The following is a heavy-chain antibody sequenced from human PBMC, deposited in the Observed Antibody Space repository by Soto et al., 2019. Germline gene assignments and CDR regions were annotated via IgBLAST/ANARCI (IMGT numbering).Heavy chain of an antibody. CDR1: GGSISSYY. Sequence: SETLSLTCTVSGGSISSYYWSWIRQPPGKGLEWIAYIYYSGNTNYNPSLKSRVTISVDTSKNQFSLKLSSVTAADTAVYYCAGGPGYCSGGSCYSEVWGQGTTVTVS. CDR3: AGGPGYCSGGSCYSEV. CDR2: IYYSGNT. V-gene: IGHV4-59*01. J-gene: IGHJ6*02. D-gene: IGHD2-15*01.